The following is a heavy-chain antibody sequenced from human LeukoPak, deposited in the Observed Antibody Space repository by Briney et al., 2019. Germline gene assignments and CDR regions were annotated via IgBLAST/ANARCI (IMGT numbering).Heavy chain of an antibody. CDR3: ARDEDSWFNY. J-gene: IGHJ4*02. V-gene: IGHV3-11*01. CDR1: GFTFSDYN. D-gene: IGHD6-6*01. Sequence: KAVGSLRLSCAASGFTFSDYNMSWIPKSPGKGRECVSYISSSGSTIYYADSVKGRFTISRDNAKNSLYLQMNSLRAEDTAVYYCARDEDSWFNYWGQGTLVTVSS. CDR2: ISSSGSTI.